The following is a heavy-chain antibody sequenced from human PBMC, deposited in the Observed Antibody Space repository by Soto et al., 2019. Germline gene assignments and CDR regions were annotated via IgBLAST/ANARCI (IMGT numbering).Heavy chain of an antibody. D-gene: IGHD5-12*01. J-gene: IGHJ6*03. CDR1: GFTFSSYG. Sequence: GGSLRLSCAASGFTFSSYGMRWVRQAPGKGLEWVAVIWYDGSNKYYADSVKGRFTISRDNSKNTLYLQMNSLRAEDTAVYYCARALYSGYRLDYYMDVWGKGTTVTVSS. V-gene: IGHV3-33*01. CDR3: ARALYSGYRLDYYMDV. CDR2: IWYDGSNK.